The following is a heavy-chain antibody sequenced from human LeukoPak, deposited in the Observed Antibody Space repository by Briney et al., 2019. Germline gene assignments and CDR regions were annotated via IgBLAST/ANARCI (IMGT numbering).Heavy chain of an antibody. CDR3: AKVSRGYSGYGAFDY. CDR2: IWYDGSNK. CDR1: EFTFSSYG. J-gene: IGHJ4*02. D-gene: IGHD5-12*01. Sequence: PGRSLRLSCAASEFTFSSYGMHWVRQAPGKGLEWVAVIWYDGSNKYYADSVKGRFTISRDNSKNTLYLQMNSLRAEDTAVYYCAKVSRGYSGYGAFDYWGQGTLVTVSS. V-gene: IGHV3-33*06.